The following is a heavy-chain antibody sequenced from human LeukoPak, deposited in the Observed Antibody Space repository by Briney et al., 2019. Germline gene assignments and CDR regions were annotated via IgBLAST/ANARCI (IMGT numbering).Heavy chain of an antibody. Sequence: SETLSLTCTVSGGSVTSTSYYWVWMRQPPGKGLDWIVSIIYSGNTYSNPSLKSRITTPLDASKNKFSVRLTSVTAADTAVYYCARHFYDSSGYRRYYYCDYWGQSILVTVSS. CDR1: GGSVTSTSYY. CDR3: ARHFYDSSGYRRYYYCDY. CDR2: IIYSGNT. J-gene: IGHJ4*02. D-gene: IGHD3-22*01. V-gene: IGHV4-39*01.